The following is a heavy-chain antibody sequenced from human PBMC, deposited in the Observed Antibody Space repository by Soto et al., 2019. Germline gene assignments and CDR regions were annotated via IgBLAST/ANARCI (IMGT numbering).Heavy chain of an antibody. V-gene: IGHV3-23*01. CDR3: AKWGNDWGYYYYGMDV. CDR2: ISDSGAST. Sequence: WSLRLSCAASGFRFSSYAMSWVRQAPGKGLEWVSGISDSGASTYYADSVKGRFTISRDNSKSTLYMQMNSLRAGDSAAYYCAKWGNDWGYYYYGMDVWGQGTTVTVSS. CDR1: GFRFSSYA. D-gene: IGHD7-27*01. J-gene: IGHJ6*02.